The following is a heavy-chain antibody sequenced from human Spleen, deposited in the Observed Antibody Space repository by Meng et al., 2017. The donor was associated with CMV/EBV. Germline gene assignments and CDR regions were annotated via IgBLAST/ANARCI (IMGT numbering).Heavy chain of an antibody. V-gene: IGHV3-11*01. CDR2: ITGDSNTI. CDR3: ARELDY. CDR1: GFTFSDFY. Sequence: GESLKISCAASGFTFSDFYMSWIRQAPGKGLEFISFITGDSNTIYYADSVKGRFTISRDNAKNSLYLQMDSLRGEDTAVYYCARELDYWGQGTLVTVS. J-gene: IGHJ4*02.